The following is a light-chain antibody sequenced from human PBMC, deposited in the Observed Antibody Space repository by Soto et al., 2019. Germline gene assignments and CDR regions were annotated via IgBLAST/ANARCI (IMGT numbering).Light chain of an antibody. CDR3: KQFNSYLVYT. Sequence: AIQLTQSPSSLSASVGDRVTITCRASQGISSALAWYQQKPGKAPKLLIYDASSLESGGPSRFSGSGSGTDFTLTISSLQPEDFATYYCKQFNSYLVYTFGQGTKLEIK. CDR1: QGISSA. J-gene: IGKJ2*01. CDR2: DAS. V-gene: IGKV1-13*02.